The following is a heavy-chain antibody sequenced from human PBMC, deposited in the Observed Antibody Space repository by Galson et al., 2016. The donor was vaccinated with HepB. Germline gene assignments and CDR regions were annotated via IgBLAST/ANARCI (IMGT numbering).Heavy chain of an antibody. V-gene: IGHV1-46*01. J-gene: IGHJ3*02. Sequence: SVKVSCKASGYTLTSYYMHWVRQAPGQGLEWMGIINPSGGSTRYAQKFQGRVTLTTDTSTSTVYMDLSSLRSEDTAVYYCARDPATYYFDSGGSYNAFDIWGQGTMVTVSS. CDR2: INPSGGST. CDR3: ARDPATYYFDSGGSYNAFDI. CDR1: GYTLTSYY. D-gene: IGHD3-22*01.